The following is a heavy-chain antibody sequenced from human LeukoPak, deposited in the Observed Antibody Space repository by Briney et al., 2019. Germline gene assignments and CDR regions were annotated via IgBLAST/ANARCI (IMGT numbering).Heavy chain of an antibody. CDR2: INPNSGGT. J-gene: IGHJ6*03. CDR1: GYTFTGYY. D-gene: IGHD6-13*01. V-gene: IGHV1-2*06. CDR3: AREEQQLVWPDAYYYMDV. Sequence: GASVKLFCKASGYTFTGYYMHWVRQAPGQGLEWMGRINPNSGGTIYAEEFEGRVNMTRDSPISTVYVEVQRLRSDDTAVHYCAREEQQLVWPDAYYYMDVWGKGTTVTVSS.